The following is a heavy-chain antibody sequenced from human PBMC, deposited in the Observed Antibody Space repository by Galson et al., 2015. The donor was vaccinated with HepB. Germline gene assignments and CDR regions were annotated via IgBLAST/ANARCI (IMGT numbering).Heavy chain of an antibody. D-gene: IGHD1-26*01. CDR2: INPDGTIT. V-gene: IGHV3-74*01. Sequence: SLRLSCAASGFMFSTYWMQWVRQAPGKGLVWVALINPDGTITDYADYVRDRFTISRDNARNTMSLQMSSLGADDMAVYYCVRDSGTYPGYYDFWGQGTLVTVSS. J-gene: IGHJ4*02. CDR1: GFMFSTYW. CDR3: VRDSGTYPGYYDF.